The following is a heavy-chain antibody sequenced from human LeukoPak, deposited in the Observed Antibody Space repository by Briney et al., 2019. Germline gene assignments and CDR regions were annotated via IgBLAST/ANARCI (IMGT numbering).Heavy chain of an antibody. CDR3: ARGLGSSSSRRGHWYFDL. Sequence: SETLSLTCAVYGGSFSGYYWSWIRQPPGKGLEWIGEINHSGSTNYNPSLTSRVTISVDTSKNQFSLKLSSVTAADTAVYYCARGLGSSSSRRGHWYFDLWGRGTLVTVSS. V-gene: IGHV4-34*01. J-gene: IGHJ2*01. CDR1: GGSFSGYY. D-gene: IGHD6-6*01. CDR2: INHSGST.